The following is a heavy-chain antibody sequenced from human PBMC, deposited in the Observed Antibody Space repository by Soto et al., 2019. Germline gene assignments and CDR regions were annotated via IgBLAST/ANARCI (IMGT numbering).Heavy chain of an antibody. D-gene: IGHD3-3*01. J-gene: IGHJ2*01. V-gene: IGHV1-2*02. CDR1: GYTFSDYF. CDR3: ARDSGIPGRFWYFHI. Sequence: QVQLVQSGAEVRRPGASVRVSCKTYGYTFSDYFLHWVRQAPGQGPEWIGFVNPKRGGTEYSQRFQGRVTMTRDTSTNTVYMDLNWLTSEATAVYYCARDSGIPGRFWYFHIWGRGTLVTVSS. CDR2: VNPKRGGT.